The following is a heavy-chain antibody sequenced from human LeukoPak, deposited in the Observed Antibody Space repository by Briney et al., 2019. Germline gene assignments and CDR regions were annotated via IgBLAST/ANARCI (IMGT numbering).Heavy chain of an antibody. CDR3: ANSERGDGYNGPFDY. D-gene: IGHD5-24*01. V-gene: IGHV1-46*01. CDR2: INPSGGST. Sequence: ASVKVSCKASGYTFTSYYMHWVRQAPGQGLEWMGIINPSGGSTSYAQKFQGRVTMTRDTSTSTVYMELSSLRAEDTAVYYCANSERGDGYNGPFDYWGQGTLVTVSS. J-gene: IGHJ4*02. CDR1: GYTFTSYY.